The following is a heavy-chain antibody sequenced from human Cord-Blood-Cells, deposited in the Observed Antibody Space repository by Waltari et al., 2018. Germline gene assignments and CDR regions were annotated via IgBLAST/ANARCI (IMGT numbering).Heavy chain of an antibody. Sequence: QLQLQESGPGLVKPSETLSLTCTVSGGSISSSSYYWGWIRQPPGKGLEWIGSIYYSGGTYYNPSLKSRVTISVDTSKNQFSLKLSSVTAADTAVYYCARLHTNDFWSGYYFDYWGQGTLVTVSS. D-gene: IGHD3-3*01. J-gene: IGHJ4*02. V-gene: IGHV4-39*01. CDR2: IYYSGGT. CDR3: ARLHTNDFWSGYYFDY. CDR1: GGSISSSSYY.